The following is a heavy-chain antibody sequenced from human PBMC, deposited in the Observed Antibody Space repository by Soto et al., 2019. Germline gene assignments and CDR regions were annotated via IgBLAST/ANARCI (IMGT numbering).Heavy chain of an antibody. D-gene: IGHD2-2*01. CDR3: AKDSRPTIYYFDY. J-gene: IGHJ4*02. CDR1: GFTFSSYG. V-gene: IGHV3-30*18. CDR2: ISYDGSNK. Sequence: QVQLVESGGGVVQPGRSLRLSCAASGFTFSSYGMHWVRQAPGKGLEWVAVISYDGSNKYYADSVKGRFTISRDNSKNTLYLQMNSLRAEDTAVYYCAKDSRPTIYYFDYWGQGTLVTVSS.